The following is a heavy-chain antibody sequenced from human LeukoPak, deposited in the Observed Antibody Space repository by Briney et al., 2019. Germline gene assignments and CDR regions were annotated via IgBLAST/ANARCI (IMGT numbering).Heavy chain of an antibody. CDR1: GYSISSGYY. CDR3: ARDQPYMDV. J-gene: IGHJ6*03. Sequence: SETLSLTCTVSGYSISSGYYWGWIRQPPGKGLEWIVSIYHSGSTYYNPSLKSRVTISVDTSKNQFSLKLSSVTAADTAVYYCARDQPYMDVWGKGTTVTVSS. CDR2: IYHSGST. V-gene: IGHV4-38-2*02.